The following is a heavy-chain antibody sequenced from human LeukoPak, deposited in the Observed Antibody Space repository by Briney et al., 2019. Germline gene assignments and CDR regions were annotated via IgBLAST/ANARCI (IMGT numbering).Heavy chain of an antibody. CDR2: INKSGDT. Sequence: SETLSLTCAVYGGSFSAYYWKWVRQSPGKGLEGIGEINKSGDTKYSPSLASRLNISVDKCKKQCSLKLMSVTAADTAVYYCARGPASGSHFAWFDSWGQGALVTVSS. CDR1: GGSFSAYY. J-gene: IGHJ5*01. CDR3: ARGPASGSHFAWFDS. V-gene: IGHV4-34*01. D-gene: IGHD3-10*01.